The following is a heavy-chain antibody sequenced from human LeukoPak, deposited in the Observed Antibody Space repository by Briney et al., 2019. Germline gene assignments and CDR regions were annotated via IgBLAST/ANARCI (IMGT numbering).Heavy chain of an antibody. D-gene: IGHD3-22*01. Sequence: PGGSLRLSCTASAFTFGDYTMSWVRQAPGKGLEWVSSISSRGDTIDYADSVKGRFTISRDNAKNSLFLQMNSLRAEETAVYYCARGEYYYDGGYWGQGTLVTVSS. J-gene: IGHJ4*02. CDR3: ARGEYYYDGGY. V-gene: IGHV3-48*04. CDR2: ISSRGDTI. CDR1: AFTFGDYT.